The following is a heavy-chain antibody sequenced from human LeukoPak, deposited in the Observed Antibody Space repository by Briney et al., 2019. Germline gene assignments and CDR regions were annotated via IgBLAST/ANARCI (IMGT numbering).Heavy chain of an antibody. CDR2: IIPIFGTA. D-gene: IGHD3-9*01. CDR3: ARKGHTIFIPQGYYYYYMDV. Sequence: ASVKVSCKASRGTFSSYAVSWVRQAPGQGLECMGGIIPIFGTANYAQKFQGRVTITTDESTSTAYMELSSLRSEDTAVYYCARKGHTIFIPQGYYYYYMDVWGKGTTVTVSS. J-gene: IGHJ6*03. CDR1: RGTFSSYA. V-gene: IGHV1-69*05.